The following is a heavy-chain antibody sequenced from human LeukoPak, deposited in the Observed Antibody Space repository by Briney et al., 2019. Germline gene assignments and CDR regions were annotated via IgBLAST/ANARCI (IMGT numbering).Heavy chain of an antibody. CDR1: GGSISRGSYY. D-gene: IGHD4-17*01. V-gene: IGHV4-61*02. CDR2: IYTSGSI. CDR3: ARGSYGDYLLRYQNWFDP. J-gene: IGHJ5*02. Sequence: SETLSLTCTLSGGSISRGSYYWTWIRRPAGKGLDWIGRIYTSGSINYNPSLKSRVTISVDTSKNQFSLKLSSVTAADTAVYYCARGSYGDYLLRYQNWFDPWGQGTLVTVSS.